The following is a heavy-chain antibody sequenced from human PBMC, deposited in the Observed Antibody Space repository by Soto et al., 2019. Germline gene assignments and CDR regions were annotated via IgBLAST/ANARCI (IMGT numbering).Heavy chain of an antibody. CDR1: GFSLSSSGVS. V-gene: IGHV2-5*02. D-gene: IGHD5-12*01. J-gene: IGHJ6*02. CDR3: AFSPLWLGDPNGMEV. Sequence: QITLKESGPTLVKPTQTLTLTCTFSGFSLSSSGVSVAWIRQPPGKALEWLALIYWDDDKRYSPSLKGRLTITKDTSKNQVALTLAKMDPMDTATYYCAFSPLWLGDPNGMEVWGQGTTVTVSS. CDR2: IYWDDDK.